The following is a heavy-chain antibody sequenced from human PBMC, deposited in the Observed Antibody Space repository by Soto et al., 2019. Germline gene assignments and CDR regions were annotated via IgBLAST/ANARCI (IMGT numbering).Heavy chain of an antibody. CDR3: ARRRDYDSSGYYAVLPFDY. D-gene: IGHD3-22*01. CDR2: IYPGDSDT. J-gene: IGHJ4*02. CDR1: GYSFTNYW. V-gene: IGHV5-51*01. Sequence: PGESLKISCKGSGYSFTNYWIGWVRQMPGKGLEWMGIIYPGDSDTRYRPSFQGQVTISADKSISTAYLQWSSLKASDTAMYYCARRRDYDSSGYYAVLPFDYWGQGTLVTVSS.